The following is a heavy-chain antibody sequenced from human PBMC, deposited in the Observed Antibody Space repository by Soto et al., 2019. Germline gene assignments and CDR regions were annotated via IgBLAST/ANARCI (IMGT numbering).Heavy chain of an antibody. D-gene: IGHD3-9*01. CDR3: ARTTFYDVFTAYYSLFDY. V-gene: IGHV4-31*03. J-gene: IGHJ4*02. CDR1: GGSISSGRFY. Sequence: QVQLQESGPGLVKPSQTLTLTCTVSGGSISSGRFYWSWIRQHPGKGLEWIGHISDSGSSYYNPSLESRVTLSVDTSKNQFSPKLSAVTAADTAVYFCARTTFYDVFTAYYSLFDYWGQGTMVTVSS. CDR2: ISDSGSS.